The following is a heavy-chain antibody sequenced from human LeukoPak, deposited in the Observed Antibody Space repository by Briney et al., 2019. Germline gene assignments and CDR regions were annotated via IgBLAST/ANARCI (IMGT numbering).Heavy chain of an antibody. CDR1: GGSFSGYY. V-gene: IGHV4-34*01. D-gene: IGHD2-2*01. CDR3: ARRRKAYCSSTSCYFGFDP. Sequence: SETLSLTCAVYGGSFSGYYWSWIRQPPGKGLEWIGEINHSGSTNYNPSLKSRVTISVDTSKNQFSLKLSSVTAADTAVYYCARRRKAYCSSTSCYFGFDPWGQGTLVTVSS. J-gene: IGHJ5*02. CDR2: INHSGST.